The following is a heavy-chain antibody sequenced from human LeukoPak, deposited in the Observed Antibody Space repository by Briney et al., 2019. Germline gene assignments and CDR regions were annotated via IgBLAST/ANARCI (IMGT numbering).Heavy chain of an antibody. CDR1: GPSISNLY. J-gene: IGHJ4*02. V-gene: IGHV4-59*08. D-gene: IGHD3-3*01. CDR2: IHYSGNP. CDR3: AIIAYDFWSGFDY. Sequence: PSETLSLTCTVPGPSISNLYCRWIRQPPGGVLGWVGSIHYSGNPNNNPSLKSRVTLSRNKSHNQPAVKLPSVHAAAKAGPCVAIIAYDFWSGFDYWGQGTLVTVSS.